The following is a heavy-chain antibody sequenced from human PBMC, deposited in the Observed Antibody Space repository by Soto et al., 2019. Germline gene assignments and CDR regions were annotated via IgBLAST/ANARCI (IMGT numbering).Heavy chain of an antibody. J-gene: IGHJ4*02. CDR2: ISYDGTNK. CDR1: GFSFSISP. V-gene: IGHV3-30-3*01. CDR3: ARDPKTSGGQHWAFNYFDS. D-gene: IGHD7-27*01. Sequence: GGSLRLSCAASGFSFSISPMHWVRQAPGKGPEWVALISYDGTNKFYADSVKGRFTISRDNSKSTLYLQVDSLRPADAAVYYCARDPKTSGGQHWAFNYFDSWGQGTLVTVSS.